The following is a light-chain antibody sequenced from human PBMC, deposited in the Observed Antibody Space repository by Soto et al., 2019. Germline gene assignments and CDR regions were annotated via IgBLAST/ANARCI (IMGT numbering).Light chain of an antibody. CDR1: SSDVGYYDY. J-gene: IGLJ1*01. CDR3: SSYAGSNNFV. CDR2: EVT. Sequence: QSALTQPPSASGFPGQSVTISCTGTSSDVGYYDYVSWYQQHPGKAPKLVIYEVTKRPSGVPDRVSASKSGNTASLTVSGLRAEDEADYYCSSYAGSNNFVFGSGIKLTVL. V-gene: IGLV2-8*01.